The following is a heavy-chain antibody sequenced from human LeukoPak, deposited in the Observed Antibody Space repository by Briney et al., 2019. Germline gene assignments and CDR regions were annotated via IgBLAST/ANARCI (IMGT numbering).Heavy chain of an antibody. CDR1: GGPFDSKY. CDR3: ARGGSSGYDPFDY. Sequence: SETLSLTCSVSGGPFDSKYWSWIRQPPGKGLEWIGYIFYSGSTNNNPSLKSRVTISVDMSKNQFSLNLNSVTDADTAVYYCARGGSSGYDPFDYWGQGTLVTVSS. V-gene: IGHV4-59*01. J-gene: IGHJ4*02. D-gene: IGHD5-12*01. CDR2: IFYSGST.